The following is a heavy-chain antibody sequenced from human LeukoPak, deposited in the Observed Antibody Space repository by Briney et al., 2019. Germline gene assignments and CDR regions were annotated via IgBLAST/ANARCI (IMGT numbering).Heavy chain of an antibody. J-gene: IGHJ4*02. V-gene: IGHV3-15*01. CDR3: TTRPPPYGDYYFDY. Sequence: PGGSLRLSCAASGFTFTNAWMTWVRQVPGKGLEWVGRIKSKTDGGATDYAAPVKGRFTISRDDSKNTLYLQMNGLRTEDTAVYYCTTRPPPYGDYYFDYWGQGALVTVSS. CDR2: IKSKTDGGAT. CDR1: GFTFTNAW. D-gene: IGHD2-21*02.